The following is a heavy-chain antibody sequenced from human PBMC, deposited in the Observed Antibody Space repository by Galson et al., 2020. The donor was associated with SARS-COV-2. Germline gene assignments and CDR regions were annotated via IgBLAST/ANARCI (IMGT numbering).Heavy chain of an antibody. CDR1: GFTFSSYA. J-gene: IGHJ4*02. CDR3: ALASGGLGSVLLPNY. V-gene: IGHV3-23*01. D-gene: IGHD3-10*01. CDR2: ISGSGGST. Sequence: GGSLRLSCAASGFTFSSYAMNWDRQAPGKGLEWVSGISGSGGSTYYADSVKGRFTISRDNSKNTLYLQMNSLRAEDTAVYYCALASGGLGSVLLPNYWGQGTLVTVSS.